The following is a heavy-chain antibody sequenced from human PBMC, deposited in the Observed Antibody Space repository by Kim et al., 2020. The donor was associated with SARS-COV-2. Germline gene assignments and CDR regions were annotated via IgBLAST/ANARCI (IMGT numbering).Heavy chain of an antibody. Sequence: ADSVKGRFTISRDNSKNTLYLQMNSLRAEDTAVYYCAKSDMVRGVYFDYWGQGTLVTVSS. D-gene: IGHD3-10*01. J-gene: IGHJ4*02. V-gene: IGHV3-23*01. CDR3: AKSDMVRGVYFDY.